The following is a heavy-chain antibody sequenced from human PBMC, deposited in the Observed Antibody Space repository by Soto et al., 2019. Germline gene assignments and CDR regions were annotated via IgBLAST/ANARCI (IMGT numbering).Heavy chain of an antibody. D-gene: IGHD2-15*01. V-gene: IGHV1-18*01. CDR2: ISAYNGNT. J-gene: IGHJ5*02. CDR3: ARVVVALGHCFDP. CDR1: GYTFTSYG. Sequence: QVQLVQSGGEVKKPGASVKVSCKASGYTFTSYGISWVRQAPGQGLEWMGRISAYNGNTNYAQKLQGIVTMTTDTSTSTAYMELRSLRSDDTPGYYCARVVVALGHCFDPWGQGTLVTLSS.